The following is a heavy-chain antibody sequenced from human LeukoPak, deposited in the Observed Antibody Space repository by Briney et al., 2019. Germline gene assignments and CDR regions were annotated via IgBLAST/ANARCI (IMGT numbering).Heavy chain of an antibody. V-gene: IGHV3-53*01. Sequence: GGSLRLSCSASGFTVSSNYMSWVRQAPGKGLEWVSVLYSGGDKYYADSVKGRFTISGDNSKNTLYLQMNSLRAEDTAVYYCARDRRALDAFDIWGEGTMVTVSS. CDR3: ARDRRALDAFDI. CDR2: LYSGGDK. J-gene: IGHJ3*02. D-gene: IGHD3-3*02. CDR1: GFTVSSNY.